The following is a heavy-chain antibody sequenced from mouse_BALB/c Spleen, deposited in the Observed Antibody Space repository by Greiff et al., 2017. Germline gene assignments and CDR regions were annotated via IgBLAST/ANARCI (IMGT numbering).Heavy chain of an antibody. Sequence: QVQLKESAAELARPGASVKMSCKASGYTFTSYTMHWVKQRPGQGLEWIGYINPSSGYTEYNQKFKDKTTLTADKSSSTAYMQLSSLTSEDSAVYYCARGPYYRYYFDYWGQGTTLTVSS. CDR1: GYTFTSYT. D-gene: IGHD2-14*01. CDR2: INPSSGYT. CDR3: ARGPYYRYYFDY. J-gene: IGHJ2*01. V-gene: IGHV1-4*02.